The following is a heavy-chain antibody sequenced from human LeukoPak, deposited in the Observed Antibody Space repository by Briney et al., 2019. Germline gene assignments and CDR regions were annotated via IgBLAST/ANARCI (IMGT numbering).Heavy chain of an antibody. D-gene: IGHD2-2*01. CDR3: ARDSCSSTSCLSIDDY. Sequence: ASVKVSFKGSRYTFLASYMDWVRQAPGQGLEWMGWINTNSGGTNYAQKFQGRVTMTRDTSISTVYMELSRLRSDDTAVYYCARDSCSSTSCLSIDDYWGQGTLVTVSS. J-gene: IGHJ4*02. V-gene: IGHV1-2*02. CDR2: INTNSGGT. CDR1: RYTFLASY.